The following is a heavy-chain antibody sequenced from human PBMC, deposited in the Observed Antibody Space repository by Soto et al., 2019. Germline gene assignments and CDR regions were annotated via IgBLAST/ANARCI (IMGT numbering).Heavy chain of an antibody. D-gene: IGHD1-26*01. V-gene: IGHV4-61*01. CDR2: IYYSGST. CDR1: GGPVSSGSYY. J-gene: IGHJ4*02. Sequence: SETLSLTCTVSGGPVSSGSYYWSWIRQPPGKGLEWIGYIYYSGSTNYNPSLKSRVTISVDTSKNQFSLKLSSVTAADTAVYYCARGSGSYYAYWGQGTLVTVS. CDR3: ARGSGSYYAY.